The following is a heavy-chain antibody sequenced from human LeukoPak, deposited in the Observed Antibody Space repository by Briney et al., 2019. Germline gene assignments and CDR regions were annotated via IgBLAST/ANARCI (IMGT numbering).Heavy chain of an antibody. J-gene: IGHJ4*02. CDR1: GYSFTSYW. V-gene: IGHV5-10-1*01. D-gene: IGHD6-13*01. CDR2: IDPGDSYT. CDR3: ARHFFGEPGIAAY. Sequence: HGESLKISCKGSGYSFTSYWISWVRQMPGKGLEWMGRIDPGDSYTNYSPSFQGHVTISADKSISTAYLQWSSLKASDTAMYYCARHFFGEPGIAAYWGQGTLVTVSS.